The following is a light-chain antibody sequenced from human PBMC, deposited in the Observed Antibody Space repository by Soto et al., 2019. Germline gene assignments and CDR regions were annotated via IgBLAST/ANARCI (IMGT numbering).Light chain of an antibody. CDR2: DVT. J-gene: IGLJ2*01. Sequence: QSALTQPASVTGSPGQSITISCTGTSSDVGTYNHVAWYQQYPGKAPKLMIYDVTNRPSGVSNRFSGSKSGNTASLTISGLQAEDEADYYCSSYTISSHVVFGGGTKLTVL. CDR1: SSDVGTYNH. V-gene: IGLV2-14*01. CDR3: SSYTISSHVV.